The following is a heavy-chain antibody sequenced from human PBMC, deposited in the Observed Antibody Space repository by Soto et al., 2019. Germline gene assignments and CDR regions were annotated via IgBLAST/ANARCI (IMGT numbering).Heavy chain of an antibody. CDR2: ISYDGSNK. V-gene: IGHV3-30*18. D-gene: IGHD3-10*01. CDR3: ANGVTMVRGVILAWFDP. Sequence: QVQLVESGGGVVQPGRSLRLSCAASGFTFSSYGMHWVRQAPGKGLEWVAVISYDGSNKYYANSVKGRFTISRDNSKNTLYLQMNSLRAEDTAVYYCANGVTMVRGVILAWFDPWGQGTLVTVSS. CDR1: GFTFSSYG. J-gene: IGHJ5*02.